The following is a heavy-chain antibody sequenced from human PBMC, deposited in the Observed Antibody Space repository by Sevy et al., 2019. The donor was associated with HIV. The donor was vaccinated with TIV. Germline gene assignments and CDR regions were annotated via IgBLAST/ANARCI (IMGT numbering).Heavy chain of an antibody. CDR1: DGSISSYY. CDR3: ARGGVVVPAAMSYYYYMDV. CDR2: IYYSGST. D-gene: IGHD2-2*01. J-gene: IGHJ6*03. V-gene: IGHV4-59*01. Sequence: SETLSLTCTVSDGSISSYYSSWIRQPPGKGLEWIGYIYYSGSTNYNPSLKSRVTISVDTSKNQFSLKLSSVTAADTAVYYCARGGVVVPAAMSYYYYMDVWGKGTTVTVSS.